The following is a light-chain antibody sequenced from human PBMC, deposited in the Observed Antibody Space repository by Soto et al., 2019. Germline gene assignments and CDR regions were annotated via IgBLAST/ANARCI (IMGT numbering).Light chain of an antibody. J-gene: IGKJ1*01. CDR3: QQYGSSPLWT. V-gene: IGKV3-20*01. Sequence: IALTQSPSTLSVYPWERSTLSFMAIQSVSSSYLAWYQQKPGQAPRLLIYGASSRATGIPDRFSGSGSGTDFTLTISRLEPEDFAVYYCQQYGSSPLWTFGQGTKVDI. CDR1: QSVSSSY. CDR2: GAS.